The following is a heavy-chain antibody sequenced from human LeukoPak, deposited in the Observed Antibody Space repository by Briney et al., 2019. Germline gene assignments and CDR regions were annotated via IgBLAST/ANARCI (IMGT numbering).Heavy chain of an antibody. CDR3: AKRDDSNYYSEIDVFDV. CDR2: ISGSDGRT. J-gene: IGHJ3*01. CDR1: GFTFSSYA. D-gene: IGHD3-22*01. Sequence: GGSLRLSCAASGFTFSSYAMSWVRQAPGKGLEWVSAISGSDGRTFYADSVKGRFTISRDNSKNTLDLQMSSLRVDDAAVYYCAKRDDSNYYSEIDVFDVWGQGKVVTVSS. V-gene: IGHV3-23*01.